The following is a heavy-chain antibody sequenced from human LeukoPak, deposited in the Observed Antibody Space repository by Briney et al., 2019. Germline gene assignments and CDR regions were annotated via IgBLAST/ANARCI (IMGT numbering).Heavy chain of an antibody. Sequence: ASVKVSCKASGYTFTGYYIHWVRQAPGQGLEWMGWINPNTGDTNCAQKFQGRVTMTSDTSINTAYMELSTLRSDDTAIYYCATSVGFFDYLSQGDYYFDYWGQGTLVAVSS. V-gene: IGHV1-2*02. CDR2: INPNTGDT. CDR1: GYTFTGYY. J-gene: IGHJ4*02. D-gene: IGHD3-9*01. CDR3: ATSVGFFDYLSQGDYYFDY.